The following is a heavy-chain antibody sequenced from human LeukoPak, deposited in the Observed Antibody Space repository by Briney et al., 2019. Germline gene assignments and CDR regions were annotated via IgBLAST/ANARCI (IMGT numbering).Heavy chain of an antibody. Sequence: GGSLRLSCAASGFTFSSYAVHWVRQAPGKGLEYVSAISSNGGSTYYADSVKGRFTISRDNSKNTLYLQMGSLRAEDMAVYYCARGGGGTGDSAFDIWGQGTMVTVSS. CDR1: GFTFSSYA. CDR2: ISSNGGST. J-gene: IGHJ3*02. V-gene: IGHV3-64*02. CDR3: ARGGGGTGDSAFDI. D-gene: IGHD7-27*01.